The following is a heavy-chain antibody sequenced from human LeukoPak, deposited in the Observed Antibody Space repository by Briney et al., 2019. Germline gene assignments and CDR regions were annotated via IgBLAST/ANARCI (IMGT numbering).Heavy chain of an antibody. Sequence: PGGSLRLSCAASGFTFDDYAMHWVRQAPGKGLEWVSLISGDGGSTYYADSVKGRFTISRDNSKNSLYLQMNSLRTEDTPLYYCAKVSSRKLPAKSYYFDYWGQGTLVTVSS. D-gene: IGHD2-15*01. V-gene: IGHV3-43*02. CDR1: GFTFDDYA. CDR2: ISGDGGST. CDR3: AKVSSRKLPAKSYYFDY. J-gene: IGHJ4*02.